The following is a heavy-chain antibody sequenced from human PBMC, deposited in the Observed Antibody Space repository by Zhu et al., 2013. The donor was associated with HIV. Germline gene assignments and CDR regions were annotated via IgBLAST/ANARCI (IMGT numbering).Heavy chain of an antibody. J-gene: IGHJ6*02. Sequence: QVQLVQSGAEVKKPGASVKVSCKASGYTFTSYGISWVRQAPGQGLEWMGWISAYNGNTNYAQKLQGRVTMTTDTSTSTAYMELRSLRSDDTAVYYCARGAKVARINAFRSEYFYAMDVWGPGTTVTVSS. CDR3: ARGAKVARINAFRSEYFYAMDV. V-gene: IGHV1-18*04. D-gene: IGHD5-12*01. CDR2: ISAYNGNT. CDR1: GYTFTSYG.